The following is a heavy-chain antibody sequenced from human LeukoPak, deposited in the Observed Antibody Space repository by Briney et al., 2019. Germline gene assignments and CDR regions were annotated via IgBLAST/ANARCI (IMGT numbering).Heavy chain of an antibody. J-gene: IGHJ4*02. V-gene: IGHV4-59*01. D-gene: IGHD3-10*01. CDR3: ATVAVIRGVTYFDY. Sequence: SETLSLTCTVSGGSISSYYRSRIRQPPGKGLEWIAYLFYSGSTDYNPSLESRVTISVDTSKNQFSLKLRSVTAADTAVYYCATVAVIRGVTYFDYWGQGTLVTVSS. CDR2: LFYSGST. CDR1: GGSISSYY.